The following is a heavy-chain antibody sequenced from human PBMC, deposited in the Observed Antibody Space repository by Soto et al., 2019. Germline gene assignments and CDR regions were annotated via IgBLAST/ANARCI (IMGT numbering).Heavy chain of an antibody. CDR2: INPNSGGT. CDR1: GYTFTDYY. CDR3: ARKLELRGSYYYYYDMDV. J-gene: IGHJ6*02. V-gene: IGHV1-2*02. D-gene: IGHD1-7*01. Sequence: ASVKVSCKASGYTFTDYYMHWVRQAPGQGLEWMGWINPNSGGTNYAQKFQGRVTMTRDTSISTAYMELSRLRSDDTAVYYCARKLELRGSYYYYYDMDVWGQGTTVTVS.